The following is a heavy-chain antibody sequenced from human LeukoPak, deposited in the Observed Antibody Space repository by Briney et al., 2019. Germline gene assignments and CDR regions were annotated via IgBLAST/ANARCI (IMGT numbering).Heavy chain of an antibody. V-gene: IGHV4-39*01. Sequence: SETLSLTCSVSGGSISSSSYYWGGIRQPPGKGLEWIGSIFYSGSTCYNASLQSRVTMSVDTSKNQFSLKLTSVTAADTAVYYCARATGFSSGCYRYFDYWGQGTLVTVSS. J-gene: IGHJ4*02. CDR1: GGSISSSSYY. CDR3: ARATGFSSGCYRYFDY. D-gene: IGHD6-19*01. CDR2: IFYSGST.